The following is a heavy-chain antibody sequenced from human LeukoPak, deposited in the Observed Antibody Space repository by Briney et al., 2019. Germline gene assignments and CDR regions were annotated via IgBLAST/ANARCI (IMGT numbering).Heavy chain of an antibody. CDR3: ARGIGIGVVLMVHGNMDV. CDR2: IKNSGSFT. CDR1: GFTFSDYY. D-gene: IGHD2-8*01. V-gene: IGHV3-11*01. J-gene: IGHJ6*03. Sequence: PGGSLRLSCAASGFTFSDYYMTWIRQAPGKGLEWVSYIKNSGSFTYHADSVKGRFTISRDNAKNLLYLQMNSLKVEDTAVYYCARGIGIGVVLMVHGNMDVWGKGTTVTVSS.